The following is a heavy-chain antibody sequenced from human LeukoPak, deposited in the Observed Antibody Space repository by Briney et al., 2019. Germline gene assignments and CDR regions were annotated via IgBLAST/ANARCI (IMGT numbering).Heavy chain of an antibody. Sequence: PSETLSLTCTVSGYSISSGYYWGWIRQPPGKGLEWIGSIYHSGSTYYNPSLKSRVTISVDTSKNQFSLKLSSVTAADTAVYYCARVTGAFYGSGSYSPYNWFDPWGQGTLVTVSS. CDR3: ARVTGAFYGSGSYSPYNWFDP. J-gene: IGHJ5*02. CDR1: GYSISSGYY. V-gene: IGHV4-38-2*02. CDR2: IYHSGST. D-gene: IGHD3-10*01.